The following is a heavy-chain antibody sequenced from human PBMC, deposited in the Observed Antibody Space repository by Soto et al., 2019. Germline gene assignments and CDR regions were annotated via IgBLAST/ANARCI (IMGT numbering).Heavy chain of an antibody. CDR3: ARGDSITIFGVVIIF. CDR2: MNPNSGNT. D-gene: IGHD3-3*01. CDR1: GYTFTSYD. Sequence: ASVKVSCKASGYTFTSYDINWVRQATGQGLEWMGWMNPNSGNTGYAQKFQGRVTMTRNTSISTAYMELSSLRSEDTAEYYCARGDSITIFGVVIIFWGQGTLVTVSS. J-gene: IGHJ4*02. V-gene: IGHV1-8*01.